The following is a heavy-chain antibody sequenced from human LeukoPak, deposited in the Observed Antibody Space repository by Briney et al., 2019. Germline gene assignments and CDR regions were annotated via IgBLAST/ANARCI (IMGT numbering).Heavy chain of an antibody. CDR2: INPSGDST. CDR3: ARARYGFSSSWYVY. CDR1: GYTFTSYY. D-gene: IGHD6-13*01. V-gene: IGHV1-46*01. J-gene: IGHJ4*02. Sequence: ASVKVSRKASGYTFTSYYMHWVRQAPGQGLEWMGIINPSGDSTTYAQNFQGRVTMTRDTSTSTVYMELSSLRSEDTAVYYCARARYGFSSSWYVYWGQGTLVTVSS.